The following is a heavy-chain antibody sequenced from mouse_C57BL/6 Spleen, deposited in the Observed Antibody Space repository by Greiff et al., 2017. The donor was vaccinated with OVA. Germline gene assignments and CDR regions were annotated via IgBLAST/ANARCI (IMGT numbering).Heavy chain of an antibody. CDR2: INPSSGYT. Sequence: QVQLQQSGAELARPGASVKMSCKASGYTFTSYSMHWVKQRPGQGLEWIGYINPSSGYTKYNEKFKDKATLTADKSSSTAYMQLSSLTSEDSAVYYGARAVGGDYWGQGTTRTVSS. CDR3: ARAVGGDY. D-gene: IGHD1-1*01. CDR1: GYTFTSYS. V-gene: IGHV1-4*01. J-gene: IGHJ2*01.